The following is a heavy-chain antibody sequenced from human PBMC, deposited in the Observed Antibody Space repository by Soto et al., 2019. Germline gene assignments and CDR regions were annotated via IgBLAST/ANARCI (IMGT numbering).Heavy chain of an antibody. D-gene: IGHD6-19*01. CDR3: ARCVSGWYHDY. J-gene: IGHJ4*02. CDR1: GGSIASGDYY. V-gene: IGHV4-30-4*01. CDR2: IYYSGSS. Sequence: SETLSLTCPVSGGSIASGDYYWSWIRQPPGKGLEWIGYIYYSGSSYYNPSLKSRVTMSVDTSKNQLSLKLNSVTAADTAVYYCARCVSGWYHDYWGQGTLVTVSS.